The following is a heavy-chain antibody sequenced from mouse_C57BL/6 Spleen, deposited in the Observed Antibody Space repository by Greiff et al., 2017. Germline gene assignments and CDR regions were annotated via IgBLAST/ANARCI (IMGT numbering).Heavy chain of an antibody. D-gene: IGHD2-2*01. V-gene: IGHV1-61*01. CDR3: ARSTMVTTMDY. CDR1: GYTFTSYW. Sequence: QVHVKQPGAELVRPGSSVKLSCKASGYTFTSYWMAWVKQRPGQGLEWIGNIYTSDSETHYNQKFKDKATLTVDKSSSTAYMQLSSLTSEDSSVYYGARSTMVTTMDYWGQGTTLTVSS. CDR2: IYTSDSET. J-gene: IGHJ2*01.